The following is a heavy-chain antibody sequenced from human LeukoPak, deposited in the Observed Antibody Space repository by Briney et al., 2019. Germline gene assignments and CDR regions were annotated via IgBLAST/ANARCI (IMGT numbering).Heavy chain of an antibody. CDR1: DGSFSSYY. J-gene: IGHJ4*02. V-gene: IGHV4-34*01. CDR3: ARHEWQQLVKFDY. D-gene: IGHD6-13*01. Sequence: SETLSLTCGVYDGSFSSYYWSWIRQPPGKGLEWIGEINHSGSTNYNPSLKSRLTISVDTSKNQFSLKLSSVTAADTAVYYCARHEWQQLVKFDYWGQGALVTVSS. CDR2: INHSGST.